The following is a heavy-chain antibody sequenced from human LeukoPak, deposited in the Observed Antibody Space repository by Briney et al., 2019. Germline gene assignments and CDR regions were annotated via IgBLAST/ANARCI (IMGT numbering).Heavy chain of an antibody. D-gene: IGHD4-17*01. CDR2: INHSGST. CDR3: ARAAVTTLVDY. Sequence: SETLSLTCAVYGGSFSGYYWSWLRQPPGKGLEWIGEINHSGSTNYNPSLKSRATISVDTSKNQFSLKLSSVTAADTAVYYCARAAVTTLVDYWGQGTLVTVSS. V-gene: IGHV4-34*01. CDR1: GGSFSGYY. J-gene: IGHJ4*02.